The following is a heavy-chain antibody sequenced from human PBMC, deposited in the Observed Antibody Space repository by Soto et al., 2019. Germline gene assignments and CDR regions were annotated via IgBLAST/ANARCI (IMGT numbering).Heavy chain of an antibody. Sequence: QITLKEPGHTVVKPTQPLTLTCTCSGFSVSASGVGVGWIRQPPGKALEWLALLFWDDDKRYSPSLKSRLTLTKDPSKNQVVLTMTNMDPVDTAIYYCTHGTRRARCSGGNCYFFDSWGQGTPVTVSS. J-gene: IGHJ4*02. CDR1: GFSVSASGVG. V-gene: IGHV2-5*02. D-gene: IGHD2-15*01. CDR3: THGTRRARCSGGNCYFFDS. CDR2: LFWDDDK.